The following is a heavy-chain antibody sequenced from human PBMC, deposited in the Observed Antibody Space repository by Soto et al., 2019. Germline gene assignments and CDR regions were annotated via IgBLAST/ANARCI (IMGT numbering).Heavy chain of an antibody. D-gene: IGHD6-13*01. CDR2: IIPIFGTA. Sequence: SVKVSCKXSGGTFSSYAISWVRQAPGQGLEWMGGIIPIFGTANYAQKFQGRVTITADESTSTAYMELSSLRSEDTAVYYCARNREVRGIAAAGPYYYYGMDVWGQGTTVTVSS. CDR1: GGTFSSYA. J-gene: IGHJ6*02. CDR3: ARNREVRGIAAAGPYYYYGMDV. V-gene: IGHV1-69*13.